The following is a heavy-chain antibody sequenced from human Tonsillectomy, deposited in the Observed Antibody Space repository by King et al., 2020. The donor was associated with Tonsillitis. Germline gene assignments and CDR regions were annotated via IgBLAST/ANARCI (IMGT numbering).Heavy chain of an antibody. D-gene: IGHD6-19*01. Sequence: QLVQSGAEVRKPGASVKVSCKASGYTFINYGISWVRQAPGQGHEWMGWISAYKGNTNYTQKFQGRVSMTTDTSTTTAYMDLRSLRSDDTAVYYCARGTGIAVPGLLDYWGQGTLVIVSS. J-gene: IGHJ4*02. V-gene: IGHV1-18*04. CDR2: ISAYKGNT. CDR1: GYTFINYG. CDR3: ARGTGIAVPGLLDY.